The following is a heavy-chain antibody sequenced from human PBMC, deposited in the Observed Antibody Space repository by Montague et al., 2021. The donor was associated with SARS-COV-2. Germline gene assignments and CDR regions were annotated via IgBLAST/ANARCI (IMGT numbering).Heavy chain of an antibody. Sequence: PALVKPTQTLTLTCTFSAFSLSTSGVGVAWIRQPTGKALVWLAIIYWDDDSRYSPSLASGLTITKGTPKNQVVLTMTDMDPGDTATFYCVYSIKTLRSGACYGSRLYYIDRWGLGTLGTVSS. J-gene: IGHJ4*02. V-gene: IGHV2-5*02. CDR1: AFSLSTSGVG. D-gene: IGHD3-16*01. CDR2: IYWDDDS. CDR3: VYSIKTLRSGACYGSRLYYIDR.